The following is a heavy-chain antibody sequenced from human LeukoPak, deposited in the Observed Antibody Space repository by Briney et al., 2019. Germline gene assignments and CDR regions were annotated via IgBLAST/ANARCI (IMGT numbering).Heavy chain of an antibody. CDR2: IGTAGDT. V-gene: IGHV3-13*04. D-gene: IGHD2-2*01. CDR1: GFTFSSYD. Sequence: GGSLRLSCAASGFTFSSYDMHWVRQATGKGLEWVSAIGTAGDTYYPGSVKGRFTISRENAKNSLYLQMNSLTAEDTAVYYCAKVHQDVVVVPAAADYFDYWGQGTLVTVSS. CDR3: AKVHQDVVVVPAAADYFDY. J-gene: IGHJ4*02.